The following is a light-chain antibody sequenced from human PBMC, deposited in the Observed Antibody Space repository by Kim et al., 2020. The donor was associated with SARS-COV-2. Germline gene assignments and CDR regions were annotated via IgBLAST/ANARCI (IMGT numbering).Light chain of an antibody. V-gene: IGLV5-39*01. CDR1: SGIHVDIYN. J-gene: IGLJ3*02. Sequence: FTCTLRSGIHVDIYNIFWYQQKPGSLPRYLLGYKSDSNKEQGSGVPSRFSGSKDASTNAGLLLISGLQSEDEADYYCAIWYSNTWVFGGGTQLTVL. CDR2: YKSDSNK. CDR3: AIWYSNTWV.